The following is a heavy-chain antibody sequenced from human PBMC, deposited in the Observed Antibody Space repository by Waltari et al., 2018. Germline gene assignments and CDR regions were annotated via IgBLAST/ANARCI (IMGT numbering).Heavy chain of an antibody. CDR1: GYTFTSYY. Sequence: QVQLVQSGAEVKKPGASVKVSCQASGYTFTSYYMHLVRQAPGQGLEWMGIINPSGGSTSYAQKFQGRVTMTRDTSTSTVYMELSSLRSEDTAVYYCALLRLVHRNSIDYWGQGTLVTVSS. CDR2: INPSGGST. D-gene: IGHD6-19*01. J-gene: IGHJ4*02. V-gene: IGHV1-46*01. CDR3: ALLRLVHRNSIDY.